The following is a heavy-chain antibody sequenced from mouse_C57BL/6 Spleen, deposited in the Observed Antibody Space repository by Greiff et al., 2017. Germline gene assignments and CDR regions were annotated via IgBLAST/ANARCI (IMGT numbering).Heavy chain of an antibody. CDR2: IDPEDGET. V-gene: IGHV14-2*01. J-gene: IGHJ4*01. CDR1: GFNIKDYY. D-gene: IGHD2-4*01. Sequence: EVHLVESGAELVKPGASVKLSCTASGFNIKDYYMHWVKQRTEQGLEWIGRIDPEDGETKYAPKFQGKATITADTSSNTAYLQLSSLTSEDTAVXYCAPYYDYDDGYYAMDYWGQGTSVTVSS. CDR3: APYYDYDDGYYAMDY.